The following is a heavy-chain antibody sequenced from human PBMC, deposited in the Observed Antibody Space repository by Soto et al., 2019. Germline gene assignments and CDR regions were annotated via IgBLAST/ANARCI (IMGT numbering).Heavy chain of an antibody. CDR1: GYTFTSYD. CDR3: ARGGVLRDDWFDP. CDR2: MNRDSGNT. V-gene: IGHV1-8*01. Sequence: QVQLVQSGAEVKKPGASVKVSCKASGYTFTSYDINWVRQATGQELEWMGWMNRDSGNTGYAQKFQCRVSMTKNTSISTAYMKLSSLRSKATAVYYCARGGVLRDDWFDPWGQGTLVTVSS. D-gene: IGHD3-10*01. J-gene: IGHJ5*02.